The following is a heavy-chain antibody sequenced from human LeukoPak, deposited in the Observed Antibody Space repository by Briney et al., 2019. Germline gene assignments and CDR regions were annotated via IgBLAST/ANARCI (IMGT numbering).Heavy chain of an antibody. CDR3: ARGAVVNPLNYYYGMDV. CDR1: GGSISSHY. J-gene: IGHJ6*02. Sequence: SETLSLTCTVSGGSISSHYWSWIRQPPGKGLEWIGYIYYSGSTNYNPSLKSRVTISVDTSKNQFSLKLSSVTAADTAVYYCARGAVVNPLNYYYGMDVWGQGTTVTVSS. CDR2: IYYSGST. D-gene: IGHD4-23*01. V-gene: IGHV4-59*11.